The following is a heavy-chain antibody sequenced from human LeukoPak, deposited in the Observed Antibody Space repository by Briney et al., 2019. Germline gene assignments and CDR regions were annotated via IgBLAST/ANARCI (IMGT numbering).Heavy chain of an antibody. V-gene: IGHV3-74*01. CDR1: GNYW. CDR2: INSDGSWT. D-gene: IGHD3-10*01. Sequence: GGSLRLSCAASGNYWMHWVRQAPGKGLVWVSHINSDGSWTSYADSVKGRFTISRDNSRNTMYLQMNSLRAEDTAVYYCARDLLWYYGSGSGLDYWGQGTLVTVSS. CDR3: ARDLLWYYGSGSGLDY. J-gene: IGHJ4*02.